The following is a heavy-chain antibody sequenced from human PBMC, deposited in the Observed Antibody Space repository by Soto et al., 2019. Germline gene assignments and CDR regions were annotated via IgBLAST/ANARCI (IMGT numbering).Heavy chain of an antibody. Sequence: GASVKVSCKASGGTFSSYAISWVRQAPGQGLEWMGGIIPIFGTANYAQKFQGRVTITADESTSTAYMELRSLRSDDTAVYYCARGQVVVVPAARNWFQRWGRGTLVIVAS. CDR1: GGTFSSYA. CDR2: IIPIFGTA. V-gene: IGHV1-69*13. D-gene: IGHD2-2*01. CDR3: ARGQVVVVPAARNWFQR. J-gene: IGHJ5*02.